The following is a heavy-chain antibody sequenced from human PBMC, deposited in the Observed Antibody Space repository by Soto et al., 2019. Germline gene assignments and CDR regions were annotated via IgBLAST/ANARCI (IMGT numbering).Heavy chain of an antibody. CDR2: ISYDGSNK. V-gene: IGHV3-30*18. J-gene: IGHJ5*02. Sequence: GGSLRLSCAASGFTFSSYGMHWVRQAPGKGLEGVAVISYDGSNKYYADSVKGRFTISRDNSKNTLYLQMNSLRAEDTAVYYCAKDLSPSYYYGSGSYSPFDPWGQGTLVTVSS. CDR1: GFTFSSYG. D-gene: IGHD3-10*01. CDR3: AKDLSPSYYYGSGSYSPFDP.